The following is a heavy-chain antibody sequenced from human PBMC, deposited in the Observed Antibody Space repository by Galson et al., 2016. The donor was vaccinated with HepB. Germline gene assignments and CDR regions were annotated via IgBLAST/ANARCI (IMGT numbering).Heavy chain of an antibody. CDR2: ISGSGSAI. CDR1: GLTFSDYY. V-gene: IGHV3-11*01. J-gene: IGHJ5*02. D-gene: IGHD6-13*01. Sequence: SLRLSCAASGLTFSDYYMSWIRQAPGKGLEWVSYISGSGSAIYYADSVKGRFTIPRDNAKSSLFLQMNSLRAEDTAVYYCAGGSSWSGTQFGPWGQGALVTVCS. CDR3: AGGSSWSGTQFGP.